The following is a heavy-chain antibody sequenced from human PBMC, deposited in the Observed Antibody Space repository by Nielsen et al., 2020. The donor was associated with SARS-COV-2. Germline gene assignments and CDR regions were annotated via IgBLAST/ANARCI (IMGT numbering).Heavy chain of an antibody. CDR1: GFTFSNYY. Sequence: EGSLRLSCAGSGFTFSNYYINWVRQAPGKGLMWVSRINTDGYKTAYADSVKGRFTISRDNARDTLYLQMNSLSAEDTAVYYCVRVRDDGYYYDTGPYDYWGQGALVTVSS. D-gene: IGHD3-22*01. J-gene: IGHJ4*02. CDR3: VRVRDDGYYYDTGPYDY. CDR2: INTDGYKT. V-gene: IGHV3-74*01.